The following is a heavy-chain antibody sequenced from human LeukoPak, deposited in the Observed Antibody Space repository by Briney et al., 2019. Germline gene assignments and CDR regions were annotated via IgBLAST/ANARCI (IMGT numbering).Heavy chain of an antibody. J-gene: IGHJ3*02. D-gene: IGHD6-19*01. CDR3: ARVESSGWPDSFDI. CDR2: IYHSGST. V-gene: IGHV4-61*08. Sequence: SETLSLTCTVSGGSISSGGYYWSWIRQPPGKGLEWIGYIYHSGSTYYNPSLKSRITISVDTSKNQFSLKLSSVTAADTAVYYCARVESSGWPDSFDIWGQGTMVTVSS. CDR1: GGSISSGGYY.